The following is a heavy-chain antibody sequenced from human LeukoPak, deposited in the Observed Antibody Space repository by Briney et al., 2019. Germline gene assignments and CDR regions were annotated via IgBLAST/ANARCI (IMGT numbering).Heavy chain of an antibody. J-gene: IGHJ4*02. CDR2: IYYSGTT. D-gene: IGHD4/OR15-4a*01. CDR3: ARYGGNAHDY. Sequence: SETLSLTCTASGFSLSSGDMYWGWIRQHPGKGLEWIGHIYYSGTTYYNPSLKSRVSISVDTSKDQFSLRLSSVTAADTAVYYCARYGGNAHDYWGQGTLVTVSS. CDR1: GFSLSSGDMY. V-gene: IGHV4-31*03.